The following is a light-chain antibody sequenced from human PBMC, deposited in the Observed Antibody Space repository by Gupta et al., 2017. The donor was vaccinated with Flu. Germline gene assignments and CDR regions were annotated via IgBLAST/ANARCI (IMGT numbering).Light chain of an antibody. J-gene: IGKJ2*03. CDR2: GAS. CDR3: QQYGSSPYS. CDR1: QSVSSSY. Sequence: EIVLTQSPGTLSLSPGARATFSCRASQSVSSSYLAWYQQKPGQAPRLLIFGASSRATGIPDRFSGSGSATDFTLTISRLEPEDFAVYYCQQYGSSPYSFGQGTKLEIK. V-gene: IGKV3-20*01.